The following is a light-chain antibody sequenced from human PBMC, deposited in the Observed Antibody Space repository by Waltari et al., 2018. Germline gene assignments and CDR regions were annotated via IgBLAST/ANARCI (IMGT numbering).Light chain of an antibody. CDR2: EVS. CDR3: CSYAGSSTPWV. CDR1: SSDVGSYNL. Sequence: QSALTQPASVSGSPGQSITISCTGTSSDVGSYNLVSWYQPHPGQAPKLIIYEVSKRPSGVSNRFSGSKSGNTASLTISGLQAEDEADYYCCSYAGSSTPWVFGGGTKLTVL. J-gene: IGLJ3*02. V-gene: IGLV2-23*02.